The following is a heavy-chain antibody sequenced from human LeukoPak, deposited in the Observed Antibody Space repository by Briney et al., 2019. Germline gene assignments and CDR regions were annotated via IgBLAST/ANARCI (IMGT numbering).Heavy chain of an antibody. CDR3: AKVSGFWDPGIAAAGILDY. D-gene: IGHD6-13*01. J-gene: IGHJ4*02. CDR2: IRYDGSNK. Sequence: GGSLRLSCAASGFTFSSYGMHWVRQAPGKGLEWVAFIRYDGSNKYYADSVKGRFTISRDNSKNTLYLQMNSLRAEDTAVYYCAKVSGFWDPGIAAAGILDYWGQGTLVTVSS. CDR1: GFTFSSYG. V-gene: IGHV3-30*02.